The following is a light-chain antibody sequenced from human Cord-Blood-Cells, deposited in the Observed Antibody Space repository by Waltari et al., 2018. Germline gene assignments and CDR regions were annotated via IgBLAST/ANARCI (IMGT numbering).Light chain of an antibody. V-gene: IGLV2-23*02. CDR1: SSDVGRYTL. CDR3: CSYAGSSTWV. CDR2: EVS. Sequence: QSALPQPASVSGSPGQSITISCTGTSSDVGRYTLVSWYPQHPGKAPKLMVYEVSKRPSGVFNRFSGSKSGTTASLTISGLQAEDEADYYCCSYAGSSTWVFGGGTKLTVL. J-gene: IGLJ3*02.